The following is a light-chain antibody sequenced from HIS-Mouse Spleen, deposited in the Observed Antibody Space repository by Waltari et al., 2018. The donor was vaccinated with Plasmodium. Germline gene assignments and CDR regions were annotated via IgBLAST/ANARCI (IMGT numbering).Light chain of an antibody. CDR3: CSYAGSSTHYV. J-gene: IGLJ1*01. CDR2: EGS. Sequence: QSALTQPASVSGSPGQSITISCPGTSSDVGSYNLVSWYQQPPGKAPKLMIYEGSKRPSGVSNRFSGSKSGNTASLTISGLQAEDEADYYCCSYAGSSTHYVFGTGTKVTVL. CDR1: SSDVGSYNL. V-gene: IGLV2-23*01.